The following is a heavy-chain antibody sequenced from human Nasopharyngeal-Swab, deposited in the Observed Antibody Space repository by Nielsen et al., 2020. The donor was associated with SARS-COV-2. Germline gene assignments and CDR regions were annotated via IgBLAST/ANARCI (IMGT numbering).Heavy chain of an antibody. D-gene: IGHD3-3*01. CDR2: IVPSDSYT. V-gene: IGHV5-10-1*01. Sequence: GGSLRLSCKGSGYSFTSYWISWVRQLPGKGLEWMGRIVPSDSYTNYSPSFQGHVTISADKSISPAYLQWSSLKASDTAMYYCARVLRFLEWPPAYYMDVWGKGTTVTVSS. CDR3: ARVLRFLEWPPAYYMDV. CDR1: GYSFTSYW. J-gene: IGHJ6*03.